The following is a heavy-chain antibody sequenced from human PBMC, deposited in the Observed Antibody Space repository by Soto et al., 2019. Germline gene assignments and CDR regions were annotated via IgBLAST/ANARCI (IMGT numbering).Heavy chain of an antibody. CDR1: GGSIGTSAYY. CDR3: SRPSPEGFGP. V-gene: IGHV4-39*01. Sequence: PSETVSLTCAVSGGSIGTSAYYWGWIRQAPGKGLEWIGSINHSGNTYLSPSLKDRVTMSVDTSKNSFSLKLRSATAADTGLYCGSRPSPEGFGPMGQGTMVTV. CDR2: INHSGNT. J-gene: IGHJ5*02.